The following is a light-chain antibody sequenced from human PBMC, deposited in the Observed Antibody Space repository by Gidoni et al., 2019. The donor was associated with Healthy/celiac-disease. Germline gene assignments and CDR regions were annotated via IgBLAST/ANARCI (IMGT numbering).Light chain of an antibody. CDR2: GAS. Sequence: EIVMTQTQATLSVSPGERATLSCRASQSVSSNLAWYQQKPGQAPRLLIYGASTRATGIPARFSGSGSGTEFTLTISSLQSEDFAVYYCQQYSNWPPHAFGQGTKLEIK. CDR1: QSVSSN. J-gene: IGKJ2*01. V-gene: IGKV3-15*01. CDR3: QQYSNWPPHA.